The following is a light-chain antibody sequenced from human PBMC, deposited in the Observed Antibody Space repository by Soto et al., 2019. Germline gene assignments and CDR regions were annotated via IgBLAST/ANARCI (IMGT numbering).Light chain of an antibody. CDR3: QQYGGSPRT. V-gene: IGKV3-20*01. CDR1: QSVSRN. J-gene: IGKJ1*01. CDR2: DAS. Sequence: EIVMTQSPDTLSVSPGERATLSCMASQSVSRNLAWYQQRPGQAPRLIIHDASSRATGIPDRFSGSGSGTDCTLTISRLEPEDFAVYYCQQYGGSPRTFGQGTKVDIK.